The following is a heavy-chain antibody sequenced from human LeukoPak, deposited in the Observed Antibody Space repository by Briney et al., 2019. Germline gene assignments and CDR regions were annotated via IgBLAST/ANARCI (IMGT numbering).Heavy chain of an antibody. J-gene: IGHJ6*02. V-gene: IGHV1-69*04. CDR1: GGTFSRYA. D-gene: IGHD5-18*01. Sequence: SVKVSCKASGGTFSRYAISWVRQARGKGLEWVGRIIPILGIANYAQKFQSRVTITADKSTSTAYMELSSLRAEDTAVYYCARDKIVDTAMGNGMDVWGQGTTVTVSS. CDR2: IIPILGIA. CDR3: ARDKIVDTAMGNGMDV.